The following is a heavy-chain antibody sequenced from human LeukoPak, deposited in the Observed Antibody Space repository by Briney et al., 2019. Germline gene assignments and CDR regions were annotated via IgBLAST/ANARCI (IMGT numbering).Heavy chain of an antibody. CDR2: ISSSSSYI. CDR1: GFTFSIYS. CDR3: ARDPGALDAFDI. Sequence: GGSLRLSCAASGFTFSIYSMNWVRQAPGKGLEWVSSISSSSSYIYYADSVKGRFTIPRDNAKNSLYLQMNSLRAEDTAVYYCARDPGALDAFDIWGQGTMVTVSS. J-gene: IGHJ3*02. D-gene: IGHD1-26*01. V-gene: IGHV3-21*01.